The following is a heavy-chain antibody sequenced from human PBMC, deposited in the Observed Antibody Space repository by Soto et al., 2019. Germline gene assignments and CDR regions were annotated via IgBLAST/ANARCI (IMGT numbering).Heavy chain of an antibody. V-gene: IGHV4-31*03. Sequence: SETLSLTCTVSGGSISGGGYYWSWIRQHPGKGLEWIGYIYYSGSTYYNPSLKSRVTISVDTSKNQFSLKLSSVTAADTAVYYCARFYCSSTSCYANWFDPWGQGTLVTVSS. CDR3: ARFYCSSTSCYANWFDP. CDR2: IYYSGST. J-gene: IGHJ5*02. CDR1: GGSISGGGYY. D-gene: IGHD2-2*01.